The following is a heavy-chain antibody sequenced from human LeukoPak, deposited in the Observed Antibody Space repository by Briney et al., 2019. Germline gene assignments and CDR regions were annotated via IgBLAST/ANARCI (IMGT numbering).Heavy chain of an antibody. V-gene: IGHV4-34*01. D-gene: IGHD6-19*01. CDR2: INHSGST. J-gene: IGHJ4*02. CDR1: GGSFSGYY. Sequence: SETLSLTCAVYGGSFSGYYWSWIRQPPGKGLEWIGEINHSGSTNYNPSLKSRVTISVDTSKNQFSLKLSSVTAADTAVYYCARVTLPYSSGFAEARYWGQGTLVTVSS. CDR3: ARVTLPYSSGFAEARY.